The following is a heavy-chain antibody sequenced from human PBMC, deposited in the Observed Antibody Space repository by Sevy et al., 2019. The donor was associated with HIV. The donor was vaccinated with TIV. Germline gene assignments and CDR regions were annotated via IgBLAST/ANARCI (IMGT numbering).Heavy chain of an antibody. CDR2: INHSGST. V-gene: IGHV4-34*01. Sequence: SETLSLTCAVYGGSFSGYYWSWIRQPPGKGLEWIGEINHSGSTNYNPSLKSRVTISVDTSKNQFSLKLGSVTAADTAVYYCARVAQGSAGFDYWGQGTLVTVSS. J-gene: IGHJ4*02. D-gene: IGHD1-26*01. CDR1: GGSFSGYY. CDR3: ARVAQGSAGFDY.